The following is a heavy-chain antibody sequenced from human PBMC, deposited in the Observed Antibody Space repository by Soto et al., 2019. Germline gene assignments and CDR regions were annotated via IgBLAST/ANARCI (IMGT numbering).Heavy chain of an antibody. V-gene: IGHV3-23*01. J-gene: IGHJ5*02. CDR2: ISGSGGST. CDR1: GFTFSSYA. Sequence: EVPLLESGGGLVQPGGSLRLSCAGSGFTFSSYAMSWVRQAPRKGLEWVSAISGSGGSTYYADSVKGRFTISRDNSKNTLYLQMNSLRAEKTAVYYCASMYYDFWREPNWFDPWGQGALVTVSS. CDR3: ASMYYDFWREPNWFDP. D-gene: IGHD3-3*01.